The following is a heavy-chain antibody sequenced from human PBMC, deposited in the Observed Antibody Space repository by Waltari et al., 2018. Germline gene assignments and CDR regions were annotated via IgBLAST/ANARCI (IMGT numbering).Heavy chain of an antibody. D-gene: IGHD3-22*01. CDR1: GFTFRSYE. J-gene: IGHJ4*02. CDR3: ARGKGRSGYYYYFDY. V-gene: IGHV3-48*03. CDR2: IDGSGITI. Sequence: EVQLVESGGGLARPGGSLRRSCAASGFTFRSYEMNGVRQAPGKGLEWVSYIDGSGITIQYADSVKGRFTISRDNAKNSLYLQMNSLRADDTAVYYCARGKGRSGYYYYFDYWGQGTLVTVSS.